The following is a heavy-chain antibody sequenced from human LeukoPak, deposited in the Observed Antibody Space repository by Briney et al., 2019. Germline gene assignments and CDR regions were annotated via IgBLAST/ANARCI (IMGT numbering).Heavy chain of an antibody. Sequence: SETLSLTCSVSGYSISSAYYWGWIRQPPGKGLEWIGTMYHSGRTNYNPSLKSRVTISVDTSKTQFSLKLSSVTAADTAVYFCARGFRGDNFDYWGQGTLVTVSS. V-gene: IGHV4-38-2*02. J-gene: IGHJ4*02. D-gene: IGHD7-27*01. CDR1: GYSISSAYY. CDR2: MYHSGRT. CDR3: ARGFRGDNFDY.